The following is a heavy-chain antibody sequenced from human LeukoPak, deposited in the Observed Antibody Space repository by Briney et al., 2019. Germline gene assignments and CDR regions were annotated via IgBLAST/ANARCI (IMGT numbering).Heavy chain of an antibody. CDR1: GGSISGYH. CDR3: ARAGAYSSGWHFDY. Sequence: SETLSLTCTVSGGSISGYHWSWVRQPPGKELEWMAYIYYSGSTNYNPSLKSRVTISVDTSKNQFSLKLSSVTAADTAVYYCARAGAYSSGWHFDYWGQGTLVTVSS. CDR2: IYYSGST. V-gene: IGHV4-59*01. J-gene: IGHJ4*02. D-gene: IGHD6-19*01.